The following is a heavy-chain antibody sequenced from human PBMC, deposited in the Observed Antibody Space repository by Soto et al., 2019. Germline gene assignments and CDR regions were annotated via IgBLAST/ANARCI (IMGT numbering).Heavy chain of an antibody. CDR3: AIPLARTTPFDY. D-gene: IGHD1-7*01. J-gene: IGHJ4*02. V-gene: IGHV5-10-1*01. CDR1: GCTFTNYY. CDR2: IDPSDSYI. Sequence: PGESLQISCQASGCTFTNYYIAWVRQVPGKGLEWMGRIDPSDSYIKYSPSFEGHVTMSVDKSISTAFLQWSRLEASDTAMYFCAIPLARTTPFDYWGQGSLVTVSS.